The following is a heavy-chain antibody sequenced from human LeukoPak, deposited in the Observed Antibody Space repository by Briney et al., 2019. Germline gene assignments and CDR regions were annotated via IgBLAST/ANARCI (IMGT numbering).Heavy chain of an antibody. V-gene: IGHV3-7*03. CDR1: GFTFTTYW. J-gene: IGHJ5*02. CDR3: AKGRHYYDSSGSNWFDP. Sequence: GGSLRLSCAASGFTFTTYWMGWVRQAPGKGLEWVANIKQDGSEQYYVDSVKGRFTISRDNAKNSLSLQMNSLRAEDTAVYYCAKGRHYYDSSGSNWFDPWGQGTLVTVSS. D-gene: IGHD3-22*01. CDR2: IKQDGSEQ.